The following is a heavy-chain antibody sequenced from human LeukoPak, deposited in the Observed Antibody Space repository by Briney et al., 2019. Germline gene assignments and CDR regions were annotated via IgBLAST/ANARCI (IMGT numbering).Heavy chain of an antibody. CDR1: GFTVSSNY. J-gene: IGHJ4*02. CDR2: IYSDGST. Sequence: GGSLRLSCAASGFTVSSNYMSWVRQAPGKGLEWVSIIYSDGSTYYANSVKGRFTTSRDNSKNMLSLQMNSLRAEDTAVYYCARKGGKYYGGLDYWGQGTLVTVSS. D-gene: IGHD4-23*01. V-gene: IGHV3-53*01. CDR3: ARKGGKYYGGLDY.